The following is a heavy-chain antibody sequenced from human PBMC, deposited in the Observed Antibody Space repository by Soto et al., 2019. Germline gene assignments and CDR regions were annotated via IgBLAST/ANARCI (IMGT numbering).Heavy chain of an antibody. Sequence: PSETLSLTCTVSDAYISSGDYYWNWIRHHPGKGLEWIGNIYSSGSTYYNPSLKSRVTMSVDTSKNQFSLKLSSVTAADTAVYYCARSGNWNYGMNVWGQGTTVTVSS. J-gene: IGHJ6*02. CDR1: DAYISSGDYY. CDR3: ARSGNWNYGMNV. V-gene: IGHV4-31*03. CDR2: IYSSGST. D-gene: IGHD1-20*01.